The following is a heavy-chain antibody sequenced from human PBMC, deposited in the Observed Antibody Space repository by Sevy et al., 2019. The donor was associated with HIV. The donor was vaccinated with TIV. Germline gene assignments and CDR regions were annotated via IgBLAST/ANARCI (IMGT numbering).Heavy chain of an antibody. J-gene: IGHJ4*02. CDR2: IYYTGST. D-gene: IGHD6-13*01. Sequence: SETLSLTCTVSGGSISAYYWSWIRQPPGKPLEYIGYIYYTGSTNYNPSLKSRVTISVDTSKNQFSLKLNSVTAADTAVYYCTRGGPNQQQLDYFDYWGQGTLVTVSS. CDR3: TRGGPNQQQLDYFDY. CDR1: GGSISAYY. V-gene: IGHV4-59*01.